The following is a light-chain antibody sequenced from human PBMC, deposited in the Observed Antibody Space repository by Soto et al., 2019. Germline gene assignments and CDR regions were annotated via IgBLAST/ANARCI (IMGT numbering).Light chain of an antibody. CDR3: QQYDNLPLT. J-gene: IGKJ4*01. CDR2: DAS. CDR1: QDISNY. Sequence: DIQMTQSPSSLSASVGDRVTITCQASQDISNYLNWYQQKPGKATQLLIYDASNLETGVPSRFSGSGSGTDFTFTISSLQPEDIATYYCQQYDNLPLTFGGGTKVDIK. V-gene: IGKV1-33*01.